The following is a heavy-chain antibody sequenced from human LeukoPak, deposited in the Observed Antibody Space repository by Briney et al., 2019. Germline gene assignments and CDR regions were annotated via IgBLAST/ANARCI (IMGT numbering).Heavy chain of an antibody. CDR3: ARYDSSGFLDY. CDR2: ISGSGGST. V-gene: IGHV3-23*01. Sequence: PGGSLRLSCAASGFTFSSYAMSSVRQAPGKGLKWGSAISGSGGSTYYADSVKGRFTNSRDNSKNTLYLQMNSLRAEDTAVYYCARYDSSGFLDYWGQGTLVTVSS. D-gene: IGHD3-22*01. J-gene: IGHJ4*02. CDR1: GFTFSSYA.